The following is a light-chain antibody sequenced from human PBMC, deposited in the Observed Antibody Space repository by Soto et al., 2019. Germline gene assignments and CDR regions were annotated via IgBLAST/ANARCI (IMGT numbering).Light chain of an antibody. J-gene: IGKJ5*01. CDR1: QSISSY. CDR3: QQSYSTPIT. V-gene: IGKV1-39*01. Sequence: DIQMPQSPSSLSASVADRVAIPCWASQSISSYLNWYQQKPGKAPKLMIYAASSLQSGVPSRFSGSGSGTDFTLTISSLQPEDFATYYCQQSYSTPITLGQGTRLEIK. CDR2: AAS.